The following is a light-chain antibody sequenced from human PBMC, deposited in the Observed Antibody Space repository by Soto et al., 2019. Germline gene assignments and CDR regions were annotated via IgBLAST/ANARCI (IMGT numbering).Light chain of an antibody. Sequence: DIQMTQSPSTLSASVGDRVTITCRASQSISSWLAWYQQKPGKAPKLLIYDASSLESGVPSRFSGSGSGTEFTLTIRSLQPDDFATYYCKQYNSYSWTVGQGTKVDI. CDR3: KQYNSYSWT. V-gene: IGKV1-5*01. J-gene: IGKJ1*01. CDR2: DAS. CDR1: QSISSW.